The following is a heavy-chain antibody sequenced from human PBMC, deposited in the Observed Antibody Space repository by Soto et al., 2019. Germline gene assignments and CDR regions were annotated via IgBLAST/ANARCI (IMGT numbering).Heavy chain of an antibody. CDR2: ISYDGSNK. J-gene: IGHJ4*02. V-gene: IGHV3-30*18. CDR3: AKDRDGYNLMGYFDY. CDR1: GFTFSSYG. D-gene: IGHD5-12*01. Sequence: VQLLESGGGLIQPGGSLRLSCAASGFTFSSYGMHWVRQAPGKGLEWVAVISYDGSNKYYADSVKGRFTISRDNSKNTLYLQMNSLRAEDTAVYYCAKDRDGYNLMGYFDYWGQGTLVTVSS.